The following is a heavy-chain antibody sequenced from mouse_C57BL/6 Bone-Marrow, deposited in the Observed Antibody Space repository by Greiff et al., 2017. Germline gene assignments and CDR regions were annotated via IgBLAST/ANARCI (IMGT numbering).Heavy chain of an antibody. D-gene: IGHD2-1*01. J-gene: IGHJ1*03. Sequence: VMLVESGAELMKPGASVKLSCKATGYTFTGYWIEWVKQRPGHGLEWIGEILPGSGSTYYNEKFKGKATFTADTSSNTAYMQLSSLTTGDSAIYFCARTRGLYCWYFDVWGTGTTVTVSS. CDR1: GYTFTGYW. V-gene: IGHV1-9*01. CDR2: ILPGSGST. CDR3: ARTRGLYCWYFDV.